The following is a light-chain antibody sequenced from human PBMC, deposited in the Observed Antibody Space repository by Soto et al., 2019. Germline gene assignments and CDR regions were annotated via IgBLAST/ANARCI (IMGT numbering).Light chain of an antibody. Sequence: IQMTQSPSTLSASVGGTVTIICRASQNISRFLAWYQQRPGKAPKLLIYEASSLKSGVPSRFSGSGSGTEFTLTISSLQPDDFATYYCQHYNSYSEAFGQGTKVDIK. CDR3: QHYNSYSEA. CDR2: EAS. CDR1: QNISRF. J-gene: IGKJ1*01. V-gene: IGKV1-5*03.